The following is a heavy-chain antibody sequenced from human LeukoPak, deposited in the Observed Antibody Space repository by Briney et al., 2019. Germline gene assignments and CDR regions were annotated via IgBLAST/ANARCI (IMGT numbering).Heavy chain of an antibody. D-gene: IGHD1-26*01. CDR2: ISTSGTLI. CDR3: ARYSGSYYAYFDY. Sequence: PGGSLRLSCAASGFTFSSYEMNWVRQAPGRGLEWVSYISTSGTLIYYADSVKGRFTISRDNAKNSLYLQMNSLRAEDTAVYYCARYSGSYYAYFDYWGQGTLVTVSS. J-gene: IGHJ4*02. V-gene: IGHV3-48*03. CDR1: GFTFSSYE.